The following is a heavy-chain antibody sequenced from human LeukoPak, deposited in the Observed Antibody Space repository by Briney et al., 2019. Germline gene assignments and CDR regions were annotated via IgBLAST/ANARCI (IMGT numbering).Heavy chain of an antibody. D-gene: IGHD3-22*01. J-gene: IGHJ3*02. CDR1: GFTFSDYY. Sequence: GGSLRLSGAASGFTFSDYYMSWIRQAPGRGLEWVSYVSSSSSYTNYADSVRGRFTISRDNAKASLYLQMNSLRAEDTAVYYCARDWTCYYDSSGYYRAFDIWGQGTMVTVSS. CDR2: VSSSSSYT. V-gene: IGHV3-11*06. CDR3: ARDWTCYYDSSGYYRAFDI.